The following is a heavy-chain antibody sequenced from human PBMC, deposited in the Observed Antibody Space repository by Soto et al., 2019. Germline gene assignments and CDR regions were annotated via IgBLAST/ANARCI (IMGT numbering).Heavy chain of an antibody. CDR1: GGTFSSYA. CDR2: IIPIFGTA. V-gene: IGHV1-69*06. CDR3: ARGPSFQYYYDSSGYYAS. Sequence: SVKVSCKASGGTFSSYAISWVRQAPGQGLEWMGGIIPIFGTANYAQKFQGRVTITADKSTSTAYMELSSLRSEDTAVYYCARGPSFQYYYDSSGYYASWGQGTLVTVSS. J-gene: IGHJ5*02. D-gene: IGHD3-22*01.